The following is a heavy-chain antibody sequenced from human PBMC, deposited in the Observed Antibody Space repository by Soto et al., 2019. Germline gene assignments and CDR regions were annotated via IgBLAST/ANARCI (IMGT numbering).Heavy chain of an antibody. D-gene: IGHD3-3*01. Sequence: ASVKVSCKASGYTFTSYAMHWVRQAPGQRLEWMGWINAGNGNTKYSQKFQGRVTITRDTSASTAYMELSSLRSEDTAVYYCARDRAGFLEWLLHFDYWGQGTLVTVS. CDR2: INAGNGNT. CDR1: GYTFTSYA. CDR3: ARDRAGFLEWLLHFDY. J-gene: IGHJ4*02. V-gene: IGHV1-3*01.